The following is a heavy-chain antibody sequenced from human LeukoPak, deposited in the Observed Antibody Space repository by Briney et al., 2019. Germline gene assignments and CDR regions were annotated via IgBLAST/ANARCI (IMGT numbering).Heavy chain of an antibody. CDR2: IHYSGST. J-gene: IGHJ4*02. Sequence: RTSETLSLTCTVSGGSISSGDYYWSWIRQPPGKGLEWIGYIHYSGSTYYNPSLKSRVIISVDTSKNQFSLKLSSVTAADTAVYYCARDRSGDGYNNDYWGQGTLVTVSS. CDR1: GGSISSGDYY. CDR3: ARDRSGDGYNNDY. D-gene: IGHD5-24*01. V-gene: IGHV4-30-4*01.